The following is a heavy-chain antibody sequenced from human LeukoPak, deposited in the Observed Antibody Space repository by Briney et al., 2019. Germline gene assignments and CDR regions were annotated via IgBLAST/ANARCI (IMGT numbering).Heavy chain of an antibody. V-gene: IGHV3-23*01. D-gene: IGHD5-24*01. CDR3: AKDQVRGDGYNFYFDS. J-gene: IGHJ4*02. CDR2: ISGGGGST. CDR1: GFTFSDYA. Sequence: PGGSLRLSCAASGFTFSDYAVSWVRQAPGKGLEWVSAISGGGGSTYYADSVKGRFTISRDNSKNTLYLQMNSLRAEDTAVYYCAKDQVRGDGYNFYFDSWGQGTLVTVSS.